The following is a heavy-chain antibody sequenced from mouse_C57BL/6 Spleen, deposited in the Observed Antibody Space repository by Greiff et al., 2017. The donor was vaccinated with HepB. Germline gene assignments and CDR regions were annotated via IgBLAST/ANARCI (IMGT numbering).Heavy chain of an antibody. J-gene: IGHJ2*01. Sequence: EVKVEESGGGLVQPGGSMKLSCGASGFTFSNYWMNWVRQSPEKGLEWVAQIRLKSDNYATHYAESVKGRFTISRDDSKSSVYLQMNNLRAEDTGIYYCTANWAGSHFDYWGQGTTLTVSS. D-gene: IGHD4-1*01. CDR1: GFTFSNYW. CDR3: TANWAGSHFDY. CDR2: IRLKSDNYAT. V-gene: IGHV6-3*01.